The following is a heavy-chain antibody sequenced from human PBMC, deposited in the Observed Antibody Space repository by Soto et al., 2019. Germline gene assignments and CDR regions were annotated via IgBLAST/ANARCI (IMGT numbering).Heavy chain of an antibody. CDR3: ARLMGDTWWELRNWFDP. V-gene: IGHV5-51*01. CDR1: GYSFTSYW. J-gene: IGHJ5*02. Sequence: ASVKVSCKGSGYSFTSYWIGWVRQMPGKGLEWMGIIYPGDSDTRYSPSFQGQVTISADKSISTAYLQWSSLKASDTAMYYCARLMGDTWWELRNWFDPWGQGTLVTVSS. CDR2: IYPGDSDT. D-gene: IGHD1-26*01.